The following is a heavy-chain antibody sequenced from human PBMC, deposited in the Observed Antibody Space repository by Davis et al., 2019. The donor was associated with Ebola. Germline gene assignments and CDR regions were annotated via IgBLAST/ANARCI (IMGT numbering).Heavy chain of an antibody. J-gene: IGHJ6*04. V-gene: IGHV4-39*01. CDR3: ARHDVGAPLHNRYGLDV. Sequence: MPSETLSPTCIVSGGSFTSSPYYWGWLRQPPGKGLEWIGSVHYRGSTYFNPSLKSRVTLFVDTSKNHFSLKISSVTAADTAVYYCARHDVGAPLHNRYGLDVWGTGTTVTVSS. D-gene: IGHD1-26*01. CDR1: GGSFTSSPYY. CDR2: VHYRGST.